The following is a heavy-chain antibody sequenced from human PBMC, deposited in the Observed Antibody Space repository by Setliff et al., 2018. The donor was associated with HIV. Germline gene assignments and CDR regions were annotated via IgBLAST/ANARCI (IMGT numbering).Heavy chain of an antibody. J-gene: IGHJ3*02. CDR2: IIPNSGGT. D-gene: IGHD2-8*01. CDR1: GYTFTAYY. V-gene: IGHV1-2*06. CDR3: ASKVFCTNGVCLDAFDI. Sequence: WASVKVSCKASGYTFTAYYMHWVRQAPGQGLEWMGRIIPNSGGTNYAQKFQGRVTMTRDTSISTAYMELSGLRSDDTAVYYCASKVFCTNGVCLDAFDIWGQGTMVTVSS.